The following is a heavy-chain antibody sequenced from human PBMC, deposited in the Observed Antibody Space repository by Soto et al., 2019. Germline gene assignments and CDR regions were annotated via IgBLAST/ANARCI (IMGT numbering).Heavy chain of an antibody. V-gene: IGHV1-18*04. CDR3: ASGGYSSGYHY. CDR2: TTASNTHT. Sequence: QVQLLQSGTEVKEPGASVKVSCKASGYTFTSFDISWVRQAPGQGLEWVGWTTASNTHTNYAQKLQGRVTMTTDTSTSTAYRELRSMRSDETAIAYCASGGYSSGYHYWGQGHLVTVSS. J-gene: IGHJ4*02. CDR1: GYTFTSFD. D-gene: IGHD3-22*01.